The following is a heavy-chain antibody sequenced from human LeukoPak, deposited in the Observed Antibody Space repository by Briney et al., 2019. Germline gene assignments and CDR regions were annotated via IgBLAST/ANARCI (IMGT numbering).Heavy chain of an antibody. V-gene: IGHV4-61*02. D-gene: IGHD3-16*01. CDR2: INTSGST. J-gene: IGHJ6*02. CDR3: ARGGGYYYYGMDV. Sequence: SETLSLTCTVSGGSISSGSYYWSWIRQPAGKGLEWIGRINTSGSTNHNPSLKSRVTISVDTSKNQFSLKLSSVTAADTAVYYCARGGGYYYYGMDVWGQGTTVTVSS. CDR1: GGSISSGSYY.